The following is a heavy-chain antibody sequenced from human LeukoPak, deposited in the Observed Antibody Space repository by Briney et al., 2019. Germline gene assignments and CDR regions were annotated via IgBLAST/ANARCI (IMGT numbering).Heavy chain of an antibody. Sequence: GGFLRLSCAASGFTFDDYGMNWVRQAPGKGLEWVSGINWNGGSTGYADSVKGRFTISRDNAKNSLYLQMNSLRAEDTALYYCARVYELREEDYYYYYMDVWGKGTTVTVSS. D-gene: IGHD5/OR15-5a*01. CDR2: INWNGGST. J-gene: IGHJ6*03. CDR1: GFTFDDYG. V-gene: IGHV3-20*04. CDR3: ARVYELREEDYYYYYMDV.